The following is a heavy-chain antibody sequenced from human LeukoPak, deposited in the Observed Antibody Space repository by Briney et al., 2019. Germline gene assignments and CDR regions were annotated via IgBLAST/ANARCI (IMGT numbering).Heavy chain of an antibody. D-gene: IGHD2-2*01. CDR1: GFIFSSYE. CDR2: ISSSGSTK. CDR3: ARNLGYCSSTSCYGGLDY. J-gene: IGHJ4*02. Sequence: GGTLRLSCAASGFIFSSYEMNWVRLAPGKGQGWVSYISSSGSTKYYADSVKGRFTISRDNSKNTLYLQMNSLRAEDTAVYYCARNLGYCSSTSCYGGLDYWGQGTLVTVSS. V-gene: IGHV3-48*03.